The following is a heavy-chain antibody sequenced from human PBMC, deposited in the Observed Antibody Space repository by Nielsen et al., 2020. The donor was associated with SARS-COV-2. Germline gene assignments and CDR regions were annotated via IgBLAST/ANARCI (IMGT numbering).Heavy chain of an antibody. Sequence: SETLSLTCAVYGGSFSGYYWSWIRKPPGKGLEWIGEINHSGSANYNPSLKSRVTISVDTSKNQFSLKLSSVTAADTAVYYCARGRVLGAAAVSFFQHWARAPWSPSPQ. CDR1: GGSFSGYY. J-gene: IGHJ1*01. V-gene: IGHV4-34*01. D-gene: IGHD6-13*01. CDR3: ARGRVLGAAAVSFFQH. CDR2: INHSGSA.